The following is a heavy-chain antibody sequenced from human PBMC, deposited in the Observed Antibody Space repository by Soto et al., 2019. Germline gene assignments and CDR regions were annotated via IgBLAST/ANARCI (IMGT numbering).Heavy chain of an antibody. D-gene: IGHD2-2*01. CDR1: GGSISSSSYY. V-gene: IGHV4-39*07. CDR2: IYYSGST. J-gene: IGHJ6*02. CDR3: ARLGYCSSTSCPLYYYYYGMDV. Sequence: ASETLSLTCTVSGGSISSSSYYWGLIRQPPGKGLEWIGSIYYSGSTYYNPSLKSRVTISVDTSKNQFSLKLSSVTAADTAVYYCARLGYCSSTSCPLYYYYYGMDVWGQGTTVTVSS.